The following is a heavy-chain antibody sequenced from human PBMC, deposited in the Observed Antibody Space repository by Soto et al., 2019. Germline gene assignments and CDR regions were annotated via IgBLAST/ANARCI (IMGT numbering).Heavy chain of an antibody. Sequence: KPSETLSLTCTVSGGSISSGDYYWSWIRQPPGKGLEWIGYIYYSGSTYYNPSLKSRVTISVDTSKNQFSLKLSSVTAADTAVYYCARGASYCTNGVCYPNWFDPWGQGTLVTVSS. CDR2: IYYSGST. J-gene: IGHJ5*02. CDR1: GGSISSGDYY. V-gene: IGHV4-30-4*01. CDR3: ARGASYCTNGVCYPNWFDP. D-gene: IGHD2-8*01.